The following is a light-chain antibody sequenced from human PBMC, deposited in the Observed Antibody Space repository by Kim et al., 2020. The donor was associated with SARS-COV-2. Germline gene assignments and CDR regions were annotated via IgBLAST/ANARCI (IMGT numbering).Light chain of an antibody. Sequence: DIQMTQSPSTLSASVGDRVTITCRASQSISSWLAWYQQKPGKAPKVLISKASTLESGVPSRFSGSGSGTEFTPTISSLQPDDFATYYCQQYKSLYSFGQGTKLEI. V-gene: IGKV1-5*03. CDR3: QQYKSLYS. CDR1: QSISSW. CDR2: KAS. J-gene: IGKJ2*03.